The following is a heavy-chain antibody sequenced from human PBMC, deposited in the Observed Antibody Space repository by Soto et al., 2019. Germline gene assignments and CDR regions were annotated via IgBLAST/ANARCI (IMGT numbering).Heavy chain of an antibody. D-gene: IGHD4-17*01. Sequence: SETLSLTCAVYGGSFSGYYWNWIRQPPGKGLEWIGKIKHSGSTNYNPSLKSRVTISVDTSKNQVSLKLSSVTAADTAMYYCARAYDYRDPRDAVDTWGQGTMVTVSS. CDR3: ARAYDYRDPRDAVDT. CDR2: IKHSGST. CDR1: GGSFSGYY. J-gene: IGHJ3*02. V-gene: IGHV4-34*01.